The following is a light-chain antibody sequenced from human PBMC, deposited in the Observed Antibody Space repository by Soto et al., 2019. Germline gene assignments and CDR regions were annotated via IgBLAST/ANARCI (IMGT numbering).Light chain of an antibody. J-gene: IGKJ4*01. V-gene: IGKV3-15*01. CDR2: DAS. CDR1: QSVSSN. Sequence: EIVMTQSPATLSVSPGERATLSFRASQSVSSNLVWYQQKPGQAPRLLIYDASTRATGVPARFSGSGSGAEFTLTISSLQSEDFAVYYCQQFNNWPLTFGGGTKVDIK. CDR3: QQFNNWPLT.